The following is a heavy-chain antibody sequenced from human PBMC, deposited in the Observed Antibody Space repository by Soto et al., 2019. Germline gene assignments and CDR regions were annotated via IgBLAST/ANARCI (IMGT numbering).Heavy chain of an antibody. Sequence: VQLVESGGGVVQPGRSLRLSCAASGFTFSSYAMHWVRQAPGKGLEWVAVISYDGSNKYYADSVKGRFTISRDNSKNTLYLQMNSLRAEDTAVYYCARPLWRDDYNWGYFDLWGLGTLVTVSS. CDR1: GFTFSSYA. D-gene: IGHD4-4*01. V-gene: IGHV3-30-3*01. CDR3: ARPLWRDDYNWGYFDL. CDR2: ISYDGSNK. J-gene: IGHJ2*01.